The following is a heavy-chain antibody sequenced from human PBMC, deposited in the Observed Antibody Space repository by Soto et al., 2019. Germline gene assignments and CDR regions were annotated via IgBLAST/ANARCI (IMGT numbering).Heavy chain of an antibody. CDR1: GVSLITSGMG. CDR3: APMIEGALFDH. J-gene: IGHJ4*02. CDR2: VYWDDDK. D-gene: IGHD2-21*01. Sequence: EGEPTRGKHTQTHTLTCTFSGVSLITSGMGVGCVRQPPGKSLEWLATVYWDDDKRHSPSLKSSLTTPKDPSKKHIVLTITYMDPVDPAPYSCAPMIEGALFDHCGQGTLVTFSS. V-gene: IGHV2-5*02.